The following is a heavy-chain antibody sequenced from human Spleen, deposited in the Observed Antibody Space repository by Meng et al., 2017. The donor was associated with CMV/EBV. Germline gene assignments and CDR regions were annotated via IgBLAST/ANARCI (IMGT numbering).Heavy chain of an antibody. D-gene: IGHD2-2*01. V-gene: IGHV3-9*01. J-gene: IGHJ3*01. CDR1: GFTFEDYG. Sequence: GGSLRLSCAASGFTFEDYGMHWVREVPGKGLEWVSGISWNSGYRGYADSVKVRFIISRDNAERSVFLQIDTLRTEDTALYYCARGTLYCSSSSWHSYQNAFEVWGQGTMVTVSS. CDR3: ARGTLYCSSSSWHSYQNAFEV. CDR2: ISWNSGYR.